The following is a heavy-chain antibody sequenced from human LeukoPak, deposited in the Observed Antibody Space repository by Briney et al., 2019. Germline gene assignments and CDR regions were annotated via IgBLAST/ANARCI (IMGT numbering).Heavy chain of an antibody. Sequence: ASVKVSCKASGGTFSSYAISWVRQAPGQGLEWMGGIIPIFGTANYAQKFQGRVTITADESTSTAYMELGSLRSEDTAVYYCAARTRYDSSRTRWFDPWGQGTLVTVSS. V-gene: IGHV1-69*13. CDR2: IIPIFGTA. D-gene: IGHD3-22*01. CDR3: AARTRYDSSRTRWFDP. J-gene: IGHJ5*02. CDR1: GGTFSSYA.